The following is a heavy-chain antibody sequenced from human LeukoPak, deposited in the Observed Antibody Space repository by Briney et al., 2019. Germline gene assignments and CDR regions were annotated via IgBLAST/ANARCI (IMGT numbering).Heavy chain of an antibody. D-gene: IGHD3-22*01. CDR3: ATDSSGYFDY. CDR2: IRQDGSDK. CDR1: GFTFSNFW. J-gene: IGHJ4*02. Sequence: QSGGSLRLSCAASGFTFSNFWMSWVRQAPGKGLEWVANIRQDGSDKYYADSVKGRFTISRDNAKNSLYLQMNSLRAEDTAVYYCATDSSGYFDYWGQGTLVTVSS. V-gene: IGHV3-7*03.